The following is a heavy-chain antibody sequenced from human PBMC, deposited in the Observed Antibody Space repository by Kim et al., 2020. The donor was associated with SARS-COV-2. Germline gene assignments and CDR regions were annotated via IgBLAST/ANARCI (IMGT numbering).Heavy chain of an antibody. J-gene: IGHJ4*02. CDR1: GFTFSNYA. CDR3: AKGTTTTVYSANNS. CDR2: ISGGGGST. D-gene: IGHD1-26*01. Sequence: GGSLRLSCAVSGFTFSNYAMSWVRQAPGKGLEWVSTISGGGGSTFYAGSVKGRFTISRENSKHALFLQMDGMRADDTAVYYCAKGTTTTVYSANNSWGQGTLVPVS. V-gene: IGHV3-23*01.